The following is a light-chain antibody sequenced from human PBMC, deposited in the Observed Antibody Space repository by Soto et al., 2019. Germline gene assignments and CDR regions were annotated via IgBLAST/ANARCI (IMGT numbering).Light chain of an antibody. J-gene: IGLJ1*01. CDR1: SSDVGSYSL. CDR2: EGS. CDR3: CSYAGSTWV. Sequence: QSALTQPASVSGSPGQSITISCTGTSSDVGSYSLVSWYQQHPGKAPKLIIYEGSKRPSGVSNRFSGSKSGNTASLTISGLQAEDESDYYCCSYAGSTWVFGTGTKVTVL. V-gene: IGLV2-23*01.